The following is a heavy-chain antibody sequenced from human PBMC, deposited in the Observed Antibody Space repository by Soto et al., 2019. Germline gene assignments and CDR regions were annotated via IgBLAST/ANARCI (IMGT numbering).Heavy chain of an antibody. J-gene: IGHJ4*02. D-gene: IGHD6-19*01. Sequence: GGSLRLSCAASGFTFSTHAMHWVRQAPGKGLEWVAVISDDGRNDYYADSVKGRFTISRDNSKNTLYLQMNSLRPEDTAVYYCARSLAVAGSGPDYWGQGTLVTVSS. CDR2: ISDDGRND. CDR3: ARSLAVAGSGPDY. V-gene: IGHV3-30*04. CDR1: GFTFSTHA.